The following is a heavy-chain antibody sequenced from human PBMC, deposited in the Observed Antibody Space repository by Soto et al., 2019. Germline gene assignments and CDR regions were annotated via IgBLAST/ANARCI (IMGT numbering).Heavy chain of an antibody. J-gene: IGHJ4*02. V-gene: IGHV4-34*01. CDR1: GGSFSGYY. CDR2: INHSGST. CDR3: ARRGYDFWSGYYISFDY. D-gene: IGHD3-3*01. Sequence: SETLSLTCAVCGGSFSGYYWSWIRQPPGKGLEWIGEINHSGSTNYNPSLKSRVTISVDTSKNQFSLKLSSVTAADTAVYYCARRGYDFWSGYYISFDYWGQGTLVTVSS.